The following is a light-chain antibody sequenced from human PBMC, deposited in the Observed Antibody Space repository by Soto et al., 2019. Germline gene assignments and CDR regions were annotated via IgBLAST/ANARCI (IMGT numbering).Light chain of an antibody. V-gene: IGLV1-40*01. J-gene: IGLJ1*01. CDR1: STNIGVGYG. Sequence: QSVLTQPPSVSGAPGQWGSISCTGSSTNIGVGYGVHWYQQRPGTAPKLLIVGNTIRPSLVSDRFSASTPGTSASLAITGLQAEDEGDYYCQSYNSTVSARNVFATGTNVTVL. CDR2: GNT. CDR3: QSYNSTVSARNV.